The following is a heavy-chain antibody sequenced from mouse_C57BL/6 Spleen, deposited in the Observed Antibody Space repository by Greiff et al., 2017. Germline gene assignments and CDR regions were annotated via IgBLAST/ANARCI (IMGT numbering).Heavy chain of an antibody. Sequence: VQLQQSGPELVKPGASVKISCKASGYTFTDYYMNWVKQSHGKSLEWIGDINPNNGGTSYNQKFKGKATLTVDKSSSTAYMELRSLTSEDSAVYYCARWGYDGYSYAMVYWGQGTSVTVSS. V-gene: IGHV1-26*01. CDR1: GYTFTDYY. CDR3: ARWGYDGYSYAMVY. J-gene: IGHJ4*01. D-gene: IGHD2-3*01. CDR2: INPNNGGT.